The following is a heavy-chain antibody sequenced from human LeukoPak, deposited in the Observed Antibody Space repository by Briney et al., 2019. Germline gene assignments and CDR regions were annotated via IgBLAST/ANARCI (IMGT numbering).Heavy chain of an antibody. J-gene: IGHJ4*02. CDR2: INPSSGDT. Sequence: ASVKVSCKASGYSLTDYYMHWVRQAPGQGLEWMGWINPSSGDTNYAQKFQGRVTMTRDTSISTAYMELSRLTSDDTAVYYCARGGVGWAYFDYWGQGTLVTVSS. CDR3: ARGGVGWAYFDY. D-gene: IGHD3-16*01. CDR1: GYSLTDYY. V-gene: IGHV1-2*02.